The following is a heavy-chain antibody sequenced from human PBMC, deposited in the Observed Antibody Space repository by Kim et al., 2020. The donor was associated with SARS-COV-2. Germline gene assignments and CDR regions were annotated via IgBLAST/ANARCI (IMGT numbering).Heavy chain of an antibody. V-gene: IGHV4-39*01. D-gene: IGHD3-10*01. Sequence: SLKSRVTISVDTSKNQFSLKLSSVTAADTAVYYCARHPSGYYGSGSYLQHWGQGTLVTVSS. CDR3: ARHPSGYYGSGSYLQH. J-gene: IGHJ1*01.